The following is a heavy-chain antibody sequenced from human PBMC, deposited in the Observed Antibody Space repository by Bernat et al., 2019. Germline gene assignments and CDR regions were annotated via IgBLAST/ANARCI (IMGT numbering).Heavy chain of an antibody. J-gene: IGHJ6*02. V-gene: IGHV3-30*18. Sequence: QVQLVESGGGVVQPGRSLRLSCTASGFTFSNYAMHWVRQAPGKGLEWVAVISYDGSSKYNADSVKGRFTISRDNSKNTLYVQMNSLRAEDTAVYYCAKDIGTITRSYGMDVWGQGTTVTVSS. D-gene: IGHD4-11*01. CDR2: ISYDGSSK. CDR1: GFTFSNYA. CDR3: AKDIGTITRSYGMDV.